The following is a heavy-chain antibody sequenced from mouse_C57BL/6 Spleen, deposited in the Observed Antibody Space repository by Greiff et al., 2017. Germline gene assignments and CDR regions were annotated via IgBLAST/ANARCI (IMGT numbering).Heavy chain of an antibody. CDR1: GYTFTSYW. D-gene: IGHD1-1*01. V-gene: IGHV1-74*01. J-gene: IGHJ4*01. CDR3: SRRITTVVANDAMDY. CDR2: IHPSDSDT. Sequence: QVQLQQPGAELVKPGASVKVSCKASGYTFTSYWMHWVKQRPGQGLEWIGRIHPSDSDTNYNQKFKGKATLTVDKSSSTAYMQLSSLTSEDSAVYYCSRRITTVVANDAMDYWGQGTSVTVSS.